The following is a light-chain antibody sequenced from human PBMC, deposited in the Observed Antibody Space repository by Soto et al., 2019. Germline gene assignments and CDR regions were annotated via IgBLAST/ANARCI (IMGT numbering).Light chain of an antibody. Sequence: QSALTQPPSASGSPGQSVTISCTGTSSDVGGYNYVSWYQQHPGKAPKLMIYEVSKRPSGVPDRFSGSKSGNTASLTVSGIQAEDEADYYCSSGVVFGGGTQLTVL. J-gene: IGLJ2*01. CDR1: SSDVGGYNY. CDR3: SSGVV. V-gene: IGLV2-8*01. CDR2: EVS.